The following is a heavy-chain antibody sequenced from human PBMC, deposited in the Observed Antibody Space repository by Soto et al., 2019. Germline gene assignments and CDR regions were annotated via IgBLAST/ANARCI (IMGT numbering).Heavy chain of an antibody. J-gene: IGHJ4*02. V-gene: IGHV3-11*06. CDR3: ARGDGAVGAAIDI. Sequence: PWGSLRLSCVVSGFTFSDHYMNWVRQAPGKGLQWVAYISSRSSEINYADPVKGRFTISRDNAKSSVFLHMTSLTAEDTGVYFCARGDGAVGAAIDIWGQGTLVTVYS. CDR1: GFTFSDHY. D-gene: IGHD2-15*01. CDR2: ISSRSSEI.